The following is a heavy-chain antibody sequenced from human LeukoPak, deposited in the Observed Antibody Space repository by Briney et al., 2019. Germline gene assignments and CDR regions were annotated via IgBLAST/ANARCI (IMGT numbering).Heavy chain of an antibody. CDR3: AKSTSSWSEFEY. CDR1: GFTFSSYA. Sequence: GGSLRLSCAASGFTFSSYAMSWVRQAPGKGLEWVSLTTWDGDSTYYADSVKGRFTISRDNSKNSLYLQMNSLRAEDTAFYYCAKSTSSWSEFEYWGQGTLVTVSS. CDR2: TTWDGDST. J-gene: IGHJ4*02. D-gene: IGHD6-13*01. V-gene: IGHV3-43D*03.